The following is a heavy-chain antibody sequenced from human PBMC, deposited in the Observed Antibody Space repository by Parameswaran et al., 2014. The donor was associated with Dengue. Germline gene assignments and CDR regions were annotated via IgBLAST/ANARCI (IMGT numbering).Heavy chain of an antibody. Sequence: WIRQPPGKGLEWVSSISSSLNYIYYADSVKGRFTISRDNAKYSLYLQMNSLRAEDTAVYYCARTSGYIQSVDLDYWGQGTLVTVSS. CDR3: ARTSGYIQSVDLDY. D-gene: IGHD5-12*01. V-gene: IGHV3-21*06. J-gene: IGHJ4*02. CDR2: ISSSLNYI.